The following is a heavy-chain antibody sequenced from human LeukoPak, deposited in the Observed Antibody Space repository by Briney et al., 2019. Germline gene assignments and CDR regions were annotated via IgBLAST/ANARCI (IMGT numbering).Heavy chain of an antibody. CDR1: GFTLSTNA. J-gene: IGHJ4*02. CDR3: AKDVGKWESLHFFDY. D-gene: IGHD1-26*01. Sequence: GGSLRLSCLTSGFTLSTNAMSWVRQAPGKGLEWISGISGSGASTYYADSVKGRFTISRDDSRNTLYLQMNSLRGDDTAVYYCAKDVGKWESLHFFDYWGQGTLVTASS. V-gene: IGHV3-23*01. CDR2: ISGSGAST.